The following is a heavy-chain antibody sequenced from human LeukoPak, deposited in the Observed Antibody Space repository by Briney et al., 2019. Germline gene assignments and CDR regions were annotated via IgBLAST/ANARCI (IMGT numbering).Heavy chain of an antibody. V-gene: IGHV4-59*08. CDR2: ISYSGST. J-gene: IGHJ4*02. Sequence: SETLSLTCTVSGGSINSYYWSLIRQPPGKGLEWIGYISYSGSTNFNPSLRSRVTISVDTSKNYFSLKLSSVTAADTAVYYCAGYKRIPLDYWGQGTLVTVSS. CDR1: GGSINSYY. CDR3: AGYKRIPLDY. D-gene: IGHD5-24*01.